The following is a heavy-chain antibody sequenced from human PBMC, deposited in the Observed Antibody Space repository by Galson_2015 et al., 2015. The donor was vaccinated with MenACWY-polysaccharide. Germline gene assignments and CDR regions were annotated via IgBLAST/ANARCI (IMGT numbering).Heavy chain of an antibody. V-gene: IGHV1-18*04. CDR2: INTYNANT. D-gene: IGHD2-15*01. J-gene: IGHJ4*02. Sequence: SCKASGYTFTNYAINWVRQAPGQGLEWMGWINTYNANTYYAQKVQGRVTVTADTSTSTAYMELRSLRSDDTAVYYCARDAGGTEDYWGQGTLVTVSS. CDR3: ARDAGGTEDY. CDR1: GYTFTNYA.